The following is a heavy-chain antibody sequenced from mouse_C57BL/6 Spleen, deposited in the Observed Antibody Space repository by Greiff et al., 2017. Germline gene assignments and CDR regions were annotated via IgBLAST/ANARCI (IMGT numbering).Heavy chain of an antibody. CDR3: ARYYYGSSYFDV. CDR1: GFTFSDYY. D-gene: IGHD1-1*01. Sequence: EVKVVESEGGLVQPGSSMKLSCTASGFTFSDYYMAWVRQVPEKGLEWVANINYDGSSTYYLDSLKSRFIISRDNAKNILYLQMSSLKSEDTATYYCARYYYGSSYFDVWGTGTTVTVSS. J-gene: IGHJ1*03. V-gene: IGHV5-16*01. CDR2: INYDGSST.